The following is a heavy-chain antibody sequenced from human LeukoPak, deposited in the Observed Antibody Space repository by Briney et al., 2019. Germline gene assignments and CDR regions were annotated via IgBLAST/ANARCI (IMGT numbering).Heavy chain of an antibody. CDR3: ARGAGYNYPYYFDY. D-gene: IGHD5-24*01. CDR2: IYGGGNI. CDR1: GFTVSSNY. V-gene: IGHV3-53*01. Sequence: GGSLRLSCAASGFTVSSNYMNWVRQAPGKGLEWVSVIYGGGNIYYADSVKGRFTISRDNSKKTLYLQMNSLRAEDTAVYYCARGAGYNYPYYFDYWGQGTLVTVSS. J-gene: IGHJ4*02.